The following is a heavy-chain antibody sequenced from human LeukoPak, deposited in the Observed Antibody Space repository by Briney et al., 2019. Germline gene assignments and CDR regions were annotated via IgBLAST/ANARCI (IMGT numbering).Heavy chain of an antibody. D-gene: IGHD5-12*01. CDR3: ASPQTSGYAFGY. CDR2: ISGSGRTI. CDR1: GFTFSSYE. V-gene: IGHV3-48*03. J-gene: IGHJ4*02. Sequence: AGSLRLSCAASGFTFSSYEMIWVRQAPGKGLECVSYISGSGRTIYYADSVKGRFTISRDNGKNSLYLQMYSLRAGDTAAYYCASPQTSGYAFGYWGQGTLVAVSS.